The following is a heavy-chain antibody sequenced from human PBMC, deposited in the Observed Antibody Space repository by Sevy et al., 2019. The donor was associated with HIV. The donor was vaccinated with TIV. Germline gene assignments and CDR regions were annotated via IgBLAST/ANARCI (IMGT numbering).Heavy chain of an antibody. CDR2: ISGSGGST. CDR1: GFTFSSYA. CDR3: AKVRVSTNYYYYGMDV. J-gene: IGHJ6*02. D-gene: IGHD1-1*01. Sequence: GGSLRLSCAASGFTFSSYAMSWVRQAPGKGLEWVSAISGSGGSTYYADSVKGRFTISRDNSKNTLYLQMNSLRAKDTAVYYCAKVRVSTNYYYYGMDVWGQGTTVTVSS. V-gene: IGHV3-23*01.